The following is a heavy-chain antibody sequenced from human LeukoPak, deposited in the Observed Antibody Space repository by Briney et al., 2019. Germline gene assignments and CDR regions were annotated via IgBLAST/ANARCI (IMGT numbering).Heavy chain of an antibody. Sequence: GGSLRLSCAASRFTLSNYDMHWVRQAPGKGREWVAVISYDVTNKYYADSVKGLFTNSRDNSKSTMYLQMNSLRAEDTAVYYCAKENDFVYWGQGTLVTVSS. J-gene: IGHJ4*02. CDR1: RFTLSNYD. CDR3: AKENDFVY. CDR2: ISYDVTNK. V-gene: IGHV3-30*18. D-gene: IGHD3-3*01.